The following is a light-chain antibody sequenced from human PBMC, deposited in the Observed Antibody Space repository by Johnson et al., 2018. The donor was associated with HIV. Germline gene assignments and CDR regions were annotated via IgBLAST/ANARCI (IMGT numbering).Light chain of an antibody. J-gene: IGLJ1*01. CDR3: GTWDSSLSAGPSV. CDR2: DNN. CDR1: SSNIGNNY. V-gene: IGLV1-51*01. Sequence: QSVLTQPPSVSAAPGHKVTISCSGSSSNIGNNYVSWYQQLPGTAPKLLIYDNNKRPSGIPDRFSGSKSCTSATLGITGLQTGDEADYYCGTWDSSLSAGPSVFGTGTKVTVL.